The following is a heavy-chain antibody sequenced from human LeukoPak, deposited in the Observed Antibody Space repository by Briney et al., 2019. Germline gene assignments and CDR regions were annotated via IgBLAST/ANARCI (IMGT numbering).Heavy chain of an antibody. Sequence: PGGSLRLSCAASGFAFSAYTMNWVRQAPGKGLEWVSYISSSSGSVYYADSVKGRFTISRDNAKNSLYLQMNSLRAEDTAVYYCARDLTTYDDYWGQGTLVTVSS. CDR3: ARDLTTYDDY. CDR2: ISSSSGSV. D-gene: IGHD4-11*01. V-gene: IGHV3-48*04. CDR1: GFAFSAYT. J-gene: IGHJ4*02.